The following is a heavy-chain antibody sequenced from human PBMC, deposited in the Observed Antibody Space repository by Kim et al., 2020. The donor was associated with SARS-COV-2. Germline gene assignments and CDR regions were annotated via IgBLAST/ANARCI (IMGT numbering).Heavy chain of an antibody. CDR3: AREKLANWFDP. V-gene: IGHV4-59*01. J-gene: IGHJ5*02. CDR1: GGSISSYY. CDR2: IYYSGST. Sequence: SETLSLTCTVSGGSISSYYWSWIRQPPGKGLKWIGYIYYSGSTNYNPSLKSRVTISVDTSKNQFSLKLSSVTAADTAVYYCAREKLANWFDPWGQGTLVTVSS. D-gene: IGHD6-13*01.